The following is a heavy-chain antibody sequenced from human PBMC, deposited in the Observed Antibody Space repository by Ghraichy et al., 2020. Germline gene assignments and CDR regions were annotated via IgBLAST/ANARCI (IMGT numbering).Heavy chain of an antibody. J-gene: IGHJ6*02. CDR1: GGTFSSYA. CDR2: IIPILGIA. D-gene: IGHD6-6*01. V-gene: IGHV1-69*04. CDR3: ARSGSSGRYYYYYGMDV. Sequence: SVKVSCKASGGTFSSYAISWVRQAPGQGLEWMGRIIPILGIANYAQKFQGRVTITADKSTSTAYMELSSLRSEDTAVYYCARSGSSGRYYYYYGMDVWGQGTTVTVSS.